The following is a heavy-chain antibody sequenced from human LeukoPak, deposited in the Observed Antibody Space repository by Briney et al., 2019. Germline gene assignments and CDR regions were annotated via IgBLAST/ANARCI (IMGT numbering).Heavy chain of an antibody. J-gene: IGHJ5*02. CDR1: GGSVSSGSYY. Sequence: SETLSLTCTVSGGSVSSGSYYWSWIRQPPGKGLEWIGYIYYSGSTNYNPSLKSRVTISVDTSKNQFSLKLSSVTAADTAVYYCARGLYYYDSSGYYCGNWFDPWGQGTLVTVSS. V-gene: IGHV4-61*01. CDR2: IYYSGST. D-gene: IGHD3-22*01. CDR3: ARGLYYYDSSGYYCGNWFDP.